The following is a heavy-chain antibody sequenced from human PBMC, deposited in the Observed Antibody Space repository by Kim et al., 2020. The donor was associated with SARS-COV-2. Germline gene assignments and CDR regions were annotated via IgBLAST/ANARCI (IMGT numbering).Heavy chain of an antibody. CDR3: ARVLGYGSGSYYDPLTSFDY. V-gene: IGHV4-61*01. D-gene: IGHD3-10*01. CDR2: IYYSGST. J-gene: IGHJ4*02. Sequence: SETLSLTCTVSGGSVSSGSYYWSWIRQPPGKGLEWIGYIYYSGSTNYNPSLKSRVTISVDTSKNQFSLKLSSVTAADTAVYYCARVLGYGSGSYYDPLTSFDYWGQGTLVTVSS. CDR1: GGSVSSGSYY.